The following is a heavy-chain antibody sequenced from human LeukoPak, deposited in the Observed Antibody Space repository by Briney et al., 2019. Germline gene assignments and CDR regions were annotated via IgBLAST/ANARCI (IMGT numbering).Heavy chain of an antibody. CDR2: IYYSGST. D-gene: IGHD3-10*01. V-gene: IGHV4-59*01. J-gene: IGHJ6*02. CDR1: GGSISSYY. Sequence: SETLSLTCTASGGSISSYYWSWIRQPPGKGLEWIGYIYYSGSTNYSPSLKSRVSISVDTSKNQFSLQLSSVTAADTAVYYCARLWLGGSNYYGMDVWGQGTTVTVSS. CDR3: ARLWLGGSNYYGMDV.